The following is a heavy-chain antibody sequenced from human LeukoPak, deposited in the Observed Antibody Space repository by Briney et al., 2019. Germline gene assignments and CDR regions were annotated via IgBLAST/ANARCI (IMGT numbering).Heavy chain of an antibody. V-gene: IGHV4-39*07. D-gene: IGHD3-10*01. CDR1: GGSIRSNDDF. CDR2: IDYSGDT. Sequence: SSETLSLTCIVSGGSIRSNDDFWGWVRQSPGKGLEWIGIIDYSGDTYYNPSLKSRASISLDTSKNQFSLRLNSVTAADTAVYYCAREVNHYGLRRNSFDPWGQGTKVTVSS. CDR3: AREVNHYGLRRNSFDP. J-gene: IGHJ5*02.